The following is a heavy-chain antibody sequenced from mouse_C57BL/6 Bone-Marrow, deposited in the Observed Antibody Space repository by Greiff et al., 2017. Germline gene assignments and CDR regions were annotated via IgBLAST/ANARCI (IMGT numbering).Heavy chain of an antibody. CDR2: ISNLAYSI. V-gene: IGHV5-15*01. J-gene: IGHJ4*01. CDR3: ASHSPFYAMDY. Sequence: EVQVVESGGGLVQPGGSLKLSCAASGFTFSDYGMAWVRQAPRKGPEWVAFISNLAYSIYYADTVTGRFTISRENAKNTLYLEMSSLRSEDTAMYYCASHSPFYAMDYGGQGTSVTVSS. D-gene: IGHD6-2*01. CDR1: GFTFSDYG.